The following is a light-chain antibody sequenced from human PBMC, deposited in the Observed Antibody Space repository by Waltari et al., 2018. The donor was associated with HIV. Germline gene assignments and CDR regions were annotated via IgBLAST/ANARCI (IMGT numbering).Light chain of an antibody. CDR1: SSNIGTNA. V-gene: IGLV1-36*01. Sequence: QSVLTQPHSVSDTPRQRVTISCSGSSSNIGTNAVNWYQQLQGEPPNLLIYYYDLLPSGVSDRFSGSKSGTSASLAISGLQSEDEADYYCAAWDDSLNGGVFGGGTKLTVL. CDR3: AAWDDSLNGGV. CDR2: YYD. J-gene: IGLJ3*02.